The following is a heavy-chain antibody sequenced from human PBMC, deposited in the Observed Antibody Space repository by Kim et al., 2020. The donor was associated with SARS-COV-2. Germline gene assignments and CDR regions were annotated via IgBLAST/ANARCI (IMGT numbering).Heavy chain of an antibody. CDR1: GFTFSNSW. Sequence: GGSLRLSCAASGFTFSNSWMSWVRQAPGKGLEWVGVIKNKTNSGSTDYSAPGKFRFTISKDDSKNTLYLQMNSLKTEDTSVYYCTTAGDDSSGYYYGPAAFDIWGQGKMGTLSS. CDR3: TTAGDDSSGYYYGPAAFDI. CDR2: IKNKTNSGST. D-gene: IGHD3-22*01. J-gene: IGHJ3*02. V-gene: IGHV3-15*01.